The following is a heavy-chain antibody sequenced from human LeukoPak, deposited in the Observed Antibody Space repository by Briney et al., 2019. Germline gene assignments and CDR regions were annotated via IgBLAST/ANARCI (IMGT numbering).Heavy chain of an antibody. CDR3: ANRRGYSGYDSPDY. V-gene: IGHV3-21*04. CDR2: ISSTSSSSYI. D-gene: IGHD5-12*01. CDR1: GFTFSSYT. Sequence: GGSLRLSCAASGFTFSSYTMNWVRQAPGKGLEWVSSISSTSSSSYIFYADSVRGRFTISRDNAKNSLYLQMNSLRAEDTAVYYCANRRGYSGYDSPDYWGQGTLVTVSS. J-gene: IGHJ4*02.